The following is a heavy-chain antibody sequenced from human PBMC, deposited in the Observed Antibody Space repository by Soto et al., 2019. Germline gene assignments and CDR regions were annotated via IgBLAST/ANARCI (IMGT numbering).Heavy chain of an antibody. CDR2: ISYDGSNK. J-gene: IGHJ4*02. D-gene: IGHD2-15*01. CDR3: ARGISLGYCSGGSCYVIDY. V-gene: IGHV3-30-3*01. CDR1: GFTFSSYA. Sequence: QVQLVESGGGVVQPGRSLRLSCAASGFTFSSYAMHWVRQAPGKGLEWVAVISYDGSNKYYADSVKGRFTISRDNSKNPLYLQMNSLRAEDTAVYYCARGISLGYCSGGSCYVIDYWGQGTLVTVSS.